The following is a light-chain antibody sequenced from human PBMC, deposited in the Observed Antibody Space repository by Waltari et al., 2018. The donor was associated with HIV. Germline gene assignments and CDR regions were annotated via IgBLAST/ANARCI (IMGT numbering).Light chain of an antibody. J-gene: IGKJ5*01. CDR1: QRIRSN. CDR3: QQYKNWPT. V-gene: IGKV3-15*01. CDR2: GAS. Sequence: EVVMTQSPATVSVSPGERATRAYRASQRIRSNLAWYQHKPGQAPRLLICGASTRATGIPARFSGSGSGTEFILSISSLQSEDFAVYFCQQYKNWPTFGQGTRLEI.